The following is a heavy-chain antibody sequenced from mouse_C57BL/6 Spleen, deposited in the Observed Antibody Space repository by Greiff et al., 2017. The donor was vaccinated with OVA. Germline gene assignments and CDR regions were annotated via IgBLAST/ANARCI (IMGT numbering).Heavy chain of an antibody. D-gene: IGHD2-5*01. CDR3: ARRYYSNYAGFFDY. V-gene: IGHV1-22*01. J-gene: IGHJ2*01. CDR1: GYTFTDYN. CDR2: INPNNGGT. Sequence: EVQLQQSGPELVKPGASVQMSCKASGYTFTDYNMHWVKQSHGQSLEWIGYINPNNGGTSYTQKFKGKATLTVNKSSSTAYMELRSLTSEESAVYYCARRYYSNYAGFFDYWGQGTTLTVSS.